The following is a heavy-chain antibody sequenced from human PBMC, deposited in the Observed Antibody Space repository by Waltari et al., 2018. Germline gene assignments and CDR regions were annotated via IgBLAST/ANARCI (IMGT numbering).Heavy chain of an antibody. J-gene: IGHJ4*02. D-gene: IGHD3-16*01. Sequence: QVQLVESGGGVVQPGRSLSLSCAASGFTFSSYGMNWVRPAPGKGLEWVAVIWYDGSNKYYADSVKGRFTISRDNSKNTLYLQMNSLRAEDTAVYYCAKQMGGPRGLYDYWGQGTLVTVSS. CDR1: GFTFSSYG. CDR2: IWYDGSNK. V-gene: IGHV3-33*06. CDR3: AKQMGGPRGLYDY.